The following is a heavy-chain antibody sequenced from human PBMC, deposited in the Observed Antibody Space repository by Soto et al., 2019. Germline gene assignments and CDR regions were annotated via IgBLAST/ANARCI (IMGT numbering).Heavy chain of an antibody. CDR2: ISAYNGNT. V-gene: IGHV1-18*01. CDR1: GYTFTSYG. CDR3: AREADYSNYVDWFDP. Sequence: ASVKVPCKASGYTFTSYGISWVRQAPGQGLEWMGWISAYNGNTNYAQKLQGRVTMTTDTSTSTAYMELRSLRSDDTAVYYCAREADYSNYVDWFDPWGQGTLVTVSS. J-gene: IGHJ5*02. D-gene: IGHD4-4*01.